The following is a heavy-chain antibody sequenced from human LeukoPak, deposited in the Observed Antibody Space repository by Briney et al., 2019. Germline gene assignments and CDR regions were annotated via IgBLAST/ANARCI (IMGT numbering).Heavy chain of an antibody. V-gene: IGHV4-61*02. D-gene: IGHD3-10*01. CDR2: IYTSGST. J-gene: IGHJ3*02. CDR1: GGSISSGGYS. CDR3: ARDVLLWFGELLFDAFDI. Sequence: PSQTLSLTCAVSGGSISSGGYSWSWIRQPAGKGLEWIGRIYTSGSTNYNPSLKSRVTMSVDTSKNQFSLKLSSVTAADTAVYYCARDVLLWFGELLFDAFDIWGQGTMVTVSS.